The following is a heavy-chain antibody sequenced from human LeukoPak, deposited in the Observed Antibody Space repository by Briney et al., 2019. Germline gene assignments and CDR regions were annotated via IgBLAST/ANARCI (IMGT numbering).Heavy chain of an antibody. CDR3: TRQHDSYYYYYIDV. Sequence: SETLSLTCAVSGSSISNGHYWVWIRQPPGRGLEWIGSLYHSDSAYYNTSLRSRVSMSVDTSKNQFSLTLSFVTAADTAVYYCTRQHDSYYYYYIDVWGSGTRVTVSS. CDR2: LYHSDSA. CDR1: GSSISNGHY. V-gene: IGHV4-38-2*01. J-gene: IGHJ6*03.